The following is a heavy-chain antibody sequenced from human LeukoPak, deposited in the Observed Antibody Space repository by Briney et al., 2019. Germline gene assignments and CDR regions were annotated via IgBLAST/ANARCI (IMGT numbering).Heavy chain of an antibody. CDR2: INHSGST. Sequence: ASETLCLTCAAYGGSFSGYYWSWIRQPPGKGLEWIGGINHSGSTNYNPALKSRVTISVDTSKNQFSLKLSSVTAAGPAVYYCARRGAWSGYHNWFDPWGQGTLVTVSS. D-gene: IGHD3-3*01. V-gene: IGHV4-34*01. CDR3: ARRGAWSGYHNWFDP. CDR1: GGSFSGYY. J-gene: IGHJ5*02.